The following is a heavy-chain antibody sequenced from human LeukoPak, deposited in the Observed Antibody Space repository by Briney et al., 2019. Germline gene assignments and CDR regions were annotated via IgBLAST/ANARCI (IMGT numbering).Heavy chain of an antibody. Sequence: YPGGSLRLSCAASGFSFDDYAMHWVRQAPGKGLEWVSGISWNSGIIGYVDSVKGRFTISRDNAKDSLYLQMNSLRAEDMASYYCAKDSGSGGFGAFDIWGQGTMVTVSS. CDR2: ISWNSGII. V-gene: IGHV3-9*03. J-gene: IGHJ3*02. CDR1: GFSFDDYA. D-gene: IGHD3-16*01. CDR3: AKDSGSGGFGAFDI.